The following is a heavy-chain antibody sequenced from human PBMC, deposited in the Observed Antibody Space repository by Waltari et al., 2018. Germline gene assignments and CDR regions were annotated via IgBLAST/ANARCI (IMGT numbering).Heavy chain of an antibody. J-gene: IGHJ5*02. CDR3: ARSPRLGDKWFDP. V-gene: IGHV4-59*01. CDR2: IYYSGST. CDR1: DASLSSYD. Sequence: QVQLQESGPGLVKPSETLSLPCPGSDASLSSYDWSWIRQPPGKGLEWIGYIYYSGSTNYNPSLKSRVTISVYTSKNQFSLRLSSVTAADTAVYYCARSPRLGDKWFDPWGQGTLVTVSS.